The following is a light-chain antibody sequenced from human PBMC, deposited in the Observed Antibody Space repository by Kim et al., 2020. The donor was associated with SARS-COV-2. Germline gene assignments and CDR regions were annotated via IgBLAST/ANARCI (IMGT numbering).Light chain of an antibody. Sequence: DIQMTQSPSSLSASVGDRVTITCRASQSISSYLNWYQQKPGKAPKILIYAASSLQSGVPSRFSGSGSGTDFTLTISSLQPEDFATYFCQQSYSTPRGFGQGTKLEI. CDR1: QSISSY. V-gene: IGKV1-39*01. CDR3: QQSYSTPRG. J-gene: IGKJ2*03. CDR2: AAS.